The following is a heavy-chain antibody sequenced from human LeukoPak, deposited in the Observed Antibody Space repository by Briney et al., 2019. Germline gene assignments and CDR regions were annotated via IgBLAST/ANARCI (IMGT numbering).Heavy chain of an antibody. CDR3: ARGRRRQWLGDFDY. CDR2: FYYSGST. CDR1: GGSISRGGYS. D-gene: IGHD6-19*01. Sequence: PSETLSLTCAVSGGSISRGGYSWSWIRQPPGKGLEWIGYFYYSGSTYYNPSLKSRVTISVDTSKNQFSLKLSSVTAADTAVYYCARGRRRQWLGDFDYWGQGTLVTVSS. J-gene: IGHJ4*02. V-gene: IGHV4-30-4*07.